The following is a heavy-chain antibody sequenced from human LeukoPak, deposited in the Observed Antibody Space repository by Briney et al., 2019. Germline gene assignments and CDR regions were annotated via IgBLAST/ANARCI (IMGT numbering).Heavy chain of an antibody. D-gene: IGHD2-15*01. J-gene: IGHJ6*03. V-gene: IGHV1-2*02. CDR2: INPNSGGT. CDR3: ARDRGVDYCSSGSCSHYYYYMDV. Sequence: ASVKVSCKASGYTFTGYYMHWVRQAPGQGLEWMGWINPNSGGTNYAQNQGRVTMTRDTSISTAYMELSRLRSDDTAVYYCARDRGVDYCSSGSCSHYYYYMDVWGKGTTVTISS. CDR1: GYTFTGYY.